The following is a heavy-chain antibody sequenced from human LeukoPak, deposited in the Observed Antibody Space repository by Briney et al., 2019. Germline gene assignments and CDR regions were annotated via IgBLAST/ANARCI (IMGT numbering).Heavy chain of an antibody. CDR2: IQPDGGET. D-gene: IGHD3-10*01. CDR3: ARGVRWLDP. CDR1: GFTFRSHW. V-gene: IGHV3-7*01. J-gene: IGHJ5*02. Sequence: PGGSLRLSCVGSGFTFRSHWMTWIRQAPGKGVEWVANIQPDGGETYYVDSVTGRFTISRDNARNSLFLQMSSLRVEDTAVYYCARGVRWLDPWGQGTLVTVSS.